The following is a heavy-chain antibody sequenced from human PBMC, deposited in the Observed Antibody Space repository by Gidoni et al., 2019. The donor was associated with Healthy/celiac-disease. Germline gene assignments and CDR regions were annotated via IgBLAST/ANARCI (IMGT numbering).Heavy chain of an antibody. J-gene: IGHJ6*02. Sequence: QVQLVESGGGVVQPGRSLRLSCAASGFTFSSYGMHWVSQAPGKGLEWVAVISYDGSNKYYADSVKGRFTISRDNSKNTLYLQMNSLRAEDTAVYYCAKGGYCSSTSCYAIYYYYGMDVWGQGTTVTVSS. CDR2: ISYDGSNK. CDR1: GFTFSSYG. D-gene: IGHD2-2*01. V-gene: IGHV3-30*18. CDR3: AKGGYCSSTSCYAIYYYYGMDV.